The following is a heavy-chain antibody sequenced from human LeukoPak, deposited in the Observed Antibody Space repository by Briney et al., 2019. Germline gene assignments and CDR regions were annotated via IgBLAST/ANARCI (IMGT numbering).Heavy chain of an antibody. CDR3: ARGILLGYSYGFYFDH. CDR1: GFNFSDYY. Sequence: SGGSLRLSCAASGFNFSDYYMSWIRQAPGKGLEWVSYISSSGSTIYNADPLKGRFTISRDNAKNSLYLQMNSLRAEDTAVYYCARGILLGYSYGFYFDHWGQGTLVTVSS. D-gene: IGHD5-18*01. CDR2: ISSSGSTI. J-gene: IGHJ4*02. V-gene: IGHV3-11*04.